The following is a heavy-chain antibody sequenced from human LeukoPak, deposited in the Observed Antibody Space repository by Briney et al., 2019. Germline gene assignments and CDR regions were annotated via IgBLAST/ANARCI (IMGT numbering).Heavy chain of an antibody. CDR3: ARWGEYCSGGSCLVTDS. Sequence: ASVKVSCKVSGYTFTGYYMHWVRQAPGQGLEWMGWINPNSGGTNYAQKFQGRVTMTRDTSISTAYMELRSLRFDDTAVYYCARWGEYCSGGSCLVTDSWGQGTLVTVSS. CDR2: INPNSGGT. CDR1: GYTFTGYY. V-gene: IGHV1-2*02. D-gene: IGHD2-15*01. J-gene: IGHJ4*02.